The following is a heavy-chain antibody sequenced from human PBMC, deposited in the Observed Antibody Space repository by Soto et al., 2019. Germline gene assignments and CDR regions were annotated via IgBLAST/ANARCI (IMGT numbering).Heavy chain of an antibody. CDR3: ARDQATIRGYFDY. Sequence: QPGGSLRLSCAASGFTFSSYAMHWVRQAPGKGLEWVAVISYDGSNKYYADSVKGRFTISRDNSKNTLYLQMNSLRAEDTAVYYCARDQATIRGYFDYWGQGTLVTVSS. V-gene: IGHV3-30-3*01. J-gene: IGHJ4*02. CDR1: GFTFSSYA. CDR2: ISYDGSNK. D-gene: IGHD1-26*01.